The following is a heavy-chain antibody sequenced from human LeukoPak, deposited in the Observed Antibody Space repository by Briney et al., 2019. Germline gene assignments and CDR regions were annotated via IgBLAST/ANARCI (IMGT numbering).Heavy chain of an antibody. CDR1: EYSVTKYA. CDR3: ARDSGSMEFDH. D-gene: IGHD1-1*01. Sequence: ASVKVSCKASEYSVTKYAINWVRQAPGQGLEWMGWINTNTGIPTYAQGFTGRFVFSSDTSVSTAYLQISSLKADDTAVYYCARDSGSMEFDHWGQGTLVTVSS. J-gene: IGHJ4*02. CDR2: INTNTGIP. V-gene: IGHV7-4-1*02.